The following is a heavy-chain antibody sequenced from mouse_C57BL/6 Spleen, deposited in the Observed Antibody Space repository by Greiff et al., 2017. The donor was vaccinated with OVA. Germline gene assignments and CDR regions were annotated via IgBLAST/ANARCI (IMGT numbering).Heavy chain of an antibody. CDR2: IHPNSGST. D-gene: IGHD2-4*01. CDR1: GYPFTSYW. Sequence: VQLQQPGAELVKPGASVKLSCKASGYPFTSYWMHWVKPRPGQGLEWIGMIHPNSGSTNYHEKFKSKATLTVDKSSSTAYMQLSSLTSEDSAVYYCARAYYDRWYFDVWGTGTTVTVSS. CDR3: ARAYYDRWYFDV. V-gene: IGHV1-64*01. J-gene: IGHJ1*03.